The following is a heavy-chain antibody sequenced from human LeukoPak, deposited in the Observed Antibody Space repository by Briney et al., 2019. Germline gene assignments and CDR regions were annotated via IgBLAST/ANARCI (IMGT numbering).Heavy chain of an antibody. CDR3: ARRGSALWSGELLEGWFDS. V-gene: IGHV4-59*08. CDR2: IHYSGST. CDR1: GGSISSYY. Sequence: PSETLSLTCTVSGGSISSYYWSWIRQPPGKGLEWIGYIHYSGSTKYSPSLRSRVDISVDMSKNQFSLNLTSVNAADTAVYFCARRGSALWSGELLEGWFDSWGQGTLVTVTS. J-gene: IGHJ5*01. D-gene: IGHD3-10*01.